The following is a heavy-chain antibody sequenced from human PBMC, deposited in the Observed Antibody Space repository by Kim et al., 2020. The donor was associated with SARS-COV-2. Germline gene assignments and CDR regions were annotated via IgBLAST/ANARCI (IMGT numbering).Heavy chain of an antibody. V-gene: IGHV3-11*01. CDR2: ISRSGSTI. D-gene: IGHD3-22*01. CDR3: ARVASSNYYDSSGYYWLDY. Sequence: GGSLRLSCAASGFTFSDYYMSWIRQAPGKGLEWVSYISRSGSTIHYVDSVKGRFTISRDNAKNSLYLQMNSLRAEDTAVYYCARVASSNYYDSSGYYWLDYWGQGTLVTVSS. J-gene: IGHJ4*02. CDR1: GFTFSDYY.